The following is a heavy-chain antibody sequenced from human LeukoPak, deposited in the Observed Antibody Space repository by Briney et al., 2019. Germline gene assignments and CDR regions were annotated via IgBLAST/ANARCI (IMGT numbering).Heavy chain of an antibody. V-gene: IGHV3-74*03. CDR1: GFIFSTYW. CDR2: MNSDVSST. D-gene: IGHD5-18*01. J-gene: IGHJ4*02. Sequence: GGSLRLSCAASGFIFSTYWMHWVRQGPEKGLVWVSCMNSDVSSTKYAESVKGRFTISRDNAKNTVYLQMNSLRAEDTAIYYCANDLGWIQLNLGRGQGTLVTVSS. CDR3: ANDLGWIQLNLG.